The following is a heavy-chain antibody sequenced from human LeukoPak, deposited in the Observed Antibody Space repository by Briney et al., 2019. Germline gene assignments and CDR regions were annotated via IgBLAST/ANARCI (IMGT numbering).Heavy chain of an antibody. CDR1: GYSFTSYD. CDR3: ARVAVAGHYYYYYGMDV. D-gene: IGHD6-19*01. CDR2: MNPNSGNT. J-gene: IGHJ6*02. V-gene: IGHV1-8*01. Sequence: ASVKVSCKASGYSFTSYDINWVRQATGQGLEWTGWMNPNSGNTGYAQKFQGRVTMTRNTSISTAYMELSSLRSEDTAVYYCARVAVAGHYYYYYGMDVWGQGTTVTVSS.